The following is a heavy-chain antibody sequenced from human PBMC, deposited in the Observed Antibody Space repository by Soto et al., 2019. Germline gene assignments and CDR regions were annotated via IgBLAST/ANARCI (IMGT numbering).Heavy chain of an antibody. D-gene: IGHD3-16*02. Sequence: PSETLSMTAVVDGGPVSGCNWIWIRQPPGKGLDWIGEISHSGSTNYNPSLKSRVTISVDTSKNQFSLKPSSVTAADTAVYYCARDKRYYDYVWGSYPIKQGGMDFWGQGTTVTVSS. V-gene: IGHV4-34*01. CDR3: ARDKRYYDYVWGSYPIKQGGMDF. CDR2: ISHSGST. CDR1: GGPVSGCN. J-gene: IGHJ6*02.